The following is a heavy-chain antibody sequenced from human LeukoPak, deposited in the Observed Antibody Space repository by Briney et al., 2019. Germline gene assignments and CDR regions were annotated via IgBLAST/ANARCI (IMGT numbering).Heavy chain of an antibody. J-gene: IGHJ4*02. Sequence: PSETLSLTCAVYGGSFSGYYGSWIRQPPGKGLEWLGEINHSGSTNYNPSLKSRVTVSVDTSKNQFSLKLSSVTAADTAVYYCARGQSIVGATGDYWGQGTLVTVSS. V-gene: IGHV4-34*01. CDR3: ARGQSIVGATGDY. CDR1: GGSFSGYY. CDR2: INHSGST. D-gene: IGHD1-26*01.